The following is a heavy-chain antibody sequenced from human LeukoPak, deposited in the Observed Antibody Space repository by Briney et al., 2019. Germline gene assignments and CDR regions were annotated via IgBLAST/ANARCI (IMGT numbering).Heavy chain of an antibody. CDR3: AKVGVGYSYGFDREYYFDY. D-gene: IGHD5-18*01. J-gene: IGHJ4*02. CDR2: ISGSGGDT. CDR1: GFTFSSYS. Sequence: PGGSLRLSCAASGFTFSSYSMNWVRQAPGKGLEWVSTISGSGGDTYYADSVKGRFTISRDNSKNTLYLQMNSLRAEDTAVYYCAKVGVGYSYGFDREYYFDYWGQGTLVTVSS. V-gene: IGHV3-23*01.